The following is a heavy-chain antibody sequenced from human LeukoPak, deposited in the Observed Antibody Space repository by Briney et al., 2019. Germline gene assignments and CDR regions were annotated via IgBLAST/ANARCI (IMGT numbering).Heavy chain of an antibody. Sequence: GGSLRLSCAASGFTFSSYAMSWVRQAPGKGLEWVSATTGSGGSTYYADSVKGRFTISRDNFESTLYLQMSSLRAEDTAVYYCASLYSNYGDYWGQGTLVTASS. CDR3: ASLYSNYGDY. CDR1: GFTFSSYA. J-gene: IGHJ4*02. V-gene: IGHV3-23*01. D-gene: IGHD4-11*01. CDR2: TTGSGGST.